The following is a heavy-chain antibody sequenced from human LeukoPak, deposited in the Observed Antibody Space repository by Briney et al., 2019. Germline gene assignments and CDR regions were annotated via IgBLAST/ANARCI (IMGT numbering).Heavy chain of an antibody. Sequence: GASVKVSCKASGYTFTSYDINWVRQATGQGLEWMGWMNPNSGNTGYAQKFQGRVTMTRDTSISTAYMELSSLRSEDTAVYYCARVTPYFWSGYRNYWGQGTLVTVSS. CDR3: ARVTPYFWSGYRNY. CDR1: GYTFTSYD. CDR2: MNPNSGNT. D-gene: IGHD3-3*01. J-gene: IGHJ4*02. V-gene: IGHV1-8*01.